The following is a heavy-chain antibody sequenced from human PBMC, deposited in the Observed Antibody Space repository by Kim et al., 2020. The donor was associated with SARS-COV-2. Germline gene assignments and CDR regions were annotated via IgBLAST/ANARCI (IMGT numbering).Heavy chain of an antibody. Sequence: SETLSLTCAVYGGSFSGYYWSWIRQPPGKGLEWIGEINHSGSTNYNPSLKSRVTISVDTSKNQFSLKLSSVTAADTAVYYCARGYCSGGSCYSYNWFDP. CDR1: GGSFSGYY. CDR3: ARGYCSGGSCYSYNWFDP. J-gene: IGHJ5*02. D-gene: IGHD2-15*01. V-gene: IGHV4-34*01. CDR2: INHSGST.